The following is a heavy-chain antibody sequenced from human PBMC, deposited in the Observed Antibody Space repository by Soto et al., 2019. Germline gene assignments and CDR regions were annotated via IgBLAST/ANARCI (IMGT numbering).Heavy chain of an antibody. D-gene: IGHD3-10*01. CDR3: ARDVGLHLVGLII. V-gene: IGHV3-21*01. CDR1: GFTFSSYS. J-gene: IGHJ4*02. Sequence: GGSLRLSCAASGFTFSSYSMNWVRQAPGKGLEWVSSISSSSSYIYYADSVKGRFTISRDNAKNSLYLQMNSLRAEDTAVYYCARDVGLHLVGLIIRGQGTLVTVSS. CDR2: ISSSSSYI.